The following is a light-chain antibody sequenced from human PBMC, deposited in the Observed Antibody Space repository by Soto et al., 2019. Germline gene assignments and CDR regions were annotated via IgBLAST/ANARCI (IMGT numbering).Light chain of an antibody. CDR1: QSVCSC. J-gene: IGKJ4*01. CDR2: DAS. Sequence: EIVLTQSPATLALSPGERATLSCRASQSVCSCLAWYQQKPGQAPRLLIYDASNRATGISARFSGSGSGTDFTLTISSLEPEDFAVYYCQQRSSWPLTFGGGTKVEIK. CDR3: QQRSSWPLT. V-gene: IGKV3-11*01.